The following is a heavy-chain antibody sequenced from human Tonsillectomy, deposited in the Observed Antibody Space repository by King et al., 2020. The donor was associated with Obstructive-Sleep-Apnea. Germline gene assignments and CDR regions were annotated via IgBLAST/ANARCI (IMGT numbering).Heavy chain of an antibody. CDR1: GFSLTNYY. CDR2: INPRSGDT. CDR3: IRGLKLYLRVFDY. V-gene: IGHV1-46*01. Sequence: VQLVESGAEVKKPGASVRVSCKASGFSLTNYYIHWVRQAPGQGLEWVGLINPRSGDTNHARKFYGRLTMTRDTSTSTVYMELSSLTSNDTAVYYCIRGLKLYLRVFDYWGQGTLVTVSS. D-gene: IGHD5/OR15-5a*01. J-gene: IGHJ4*02.